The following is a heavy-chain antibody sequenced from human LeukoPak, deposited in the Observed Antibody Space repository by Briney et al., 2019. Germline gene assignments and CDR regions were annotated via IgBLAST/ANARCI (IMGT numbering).Heavy chain of an antibody. D-gene: IGHD3-10*01. Sequence: GGSLRLSCAASGFTFSSYAMHWDRQAPGKGLEWVAVVSYDGSNKYYADSVKGRFTISRDNSKNTLYLQMNSLRAEDTAVYYCARDSANGLYGSDLYYFDYWGQGTLVTVSS. J-gene: IGHJ4*02. V-gene: IGHV3-30-3*01. CDR1: GFTFSSYA. CDR2: VSYDGSNK. CDR3: ARDSANGLYGSDLYYFDY.